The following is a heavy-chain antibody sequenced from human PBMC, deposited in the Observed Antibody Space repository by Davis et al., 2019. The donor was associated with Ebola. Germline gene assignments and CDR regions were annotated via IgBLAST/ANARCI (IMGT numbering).Heavy chain of an antibody. CDR1: GGSISRHY. CDR3: ARQRYDWYFDL. D-gene: IGHD1-1*01. Sequence: MPGGSLRLSCTVSGGSISRHYWSWIRQPPGKGLEWIGYVYYSGSTNYNPSLKSRVTISVDTSKNQFSLKLTSVTAADTAVYYCARQRYDWYFDLWGRGTLVTVSS. V-gene: IGHV4-59*08. J-gene: IGHJ2*01. CDR2: VYYSGST.